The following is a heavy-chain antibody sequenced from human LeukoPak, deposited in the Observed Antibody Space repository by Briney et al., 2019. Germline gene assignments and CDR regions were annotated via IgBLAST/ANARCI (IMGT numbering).Heavy chain of an antibody. D-gene: IGHD2-2*02. CDR3: ALGYCSSTSCYTSLDY. CDR2: IYYSGST. Sequence: SETLSLTCSVSGDSVSSHYWNWIRQPPGKGLEWIGYIYYSGSTNYNPSLKSRVTISVDTSKNQFSLKLSSVTAADTAVYYCALGYCSSTSCYTSLDYWGQGTLVTVSS. V-gene: IGHV4-59*02. J-gene: IGHJ4*02. CDR1: GDSVSSHY.